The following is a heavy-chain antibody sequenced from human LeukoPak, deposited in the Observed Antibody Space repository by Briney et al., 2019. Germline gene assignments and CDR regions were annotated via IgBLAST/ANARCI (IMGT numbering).Heavy chain of an antibody. CDR1: GFTFTDHY. D-gene: IGHD2-21*01. CDR2: IGPHSTFT. J-gene: IGHJ4*02. Sequence: ASVKVSCKSSGFTFTDHYIHWVRQGPGQGLGWMGYIGPHSTFTSSPQEFQGRVTMTRDASMSTAYMELTRLTSDDTAVYYCVREGEGPPSKDFDYWGQGTLVTVSS. V-gene: IGHV1-2*02. CDR3: VREGEGPPSKDFDY.